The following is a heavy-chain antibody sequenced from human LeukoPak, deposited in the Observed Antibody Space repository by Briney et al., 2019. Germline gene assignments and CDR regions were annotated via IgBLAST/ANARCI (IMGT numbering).Heavy chain of an antibody. J-gene: IGHJ4*02. Sequence: GGPLSLSCAASGFTFCSYSMNWLRQAPGKGLEWVSSISSSSSYIYYAHSVKGRFTISKDNAKNSLYLQMCSLRGEDTAVYYCARSIRRYSYGYVRWGQGTLVTVSS. CDR3: ARSIRRYSYGYVR. CDR2: ISSSSSYI. V-gene: IGHV3-21*01. CDR1: GFTFCSYS. D-gene: IGHD5-18*01.